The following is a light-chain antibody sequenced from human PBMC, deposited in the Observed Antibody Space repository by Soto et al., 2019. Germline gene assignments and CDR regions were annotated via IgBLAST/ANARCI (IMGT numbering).Light chain of an antibody. J-gene: IGKJ1*01. CDR3: QQYNSYPWT. V-gene: IGKV1-5*01. CDR2: DAS. CDR1: QSISSW. Sequence: DIQMTQSPPTLSPSVGDRLTITCRASQSISSWLAWYQQEPGTAPKLLIYDASSLESGVPSRFSGSGSGTEFTLTITSLQPDDFETYYCQQYNSYPWTFGQGTKVDI.